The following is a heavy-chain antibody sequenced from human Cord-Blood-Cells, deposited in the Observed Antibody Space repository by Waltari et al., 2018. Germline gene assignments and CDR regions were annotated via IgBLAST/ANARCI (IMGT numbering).Heavy chain of an antibody. CDR1: GYTFTSYD. CDR2: MNPNSGNT. Sequence: QVQLVQSGAEVKKPGASVKVSCKASGYTFTSYDINWVRQAHGQGLEWMGWMNPNSGNTGYAQKFQGRVTITRNTSISTAYMELSSLRSEDTAVYYCARVGGSYYYYYYGMDVWGQGTTVTVSS. CDR3: ARVGGSYYYYYYGMDV. J-gene: IGHJ6*02. D-gene: IGHD1-26*01. V-gene: IGHV1-8*03.